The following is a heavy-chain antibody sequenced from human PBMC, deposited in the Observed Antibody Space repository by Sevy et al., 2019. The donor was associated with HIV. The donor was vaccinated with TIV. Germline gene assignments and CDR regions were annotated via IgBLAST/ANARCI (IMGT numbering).Heavy chain of an antibody. D-gene: IGHD2-15*01. J-gene: IGHJ4*02. Sequence: GGSLRLSCAASGFTFSDYYMSWIRQAPGKGLEWVSYISSRGSTIYYADSVKDRFTISRDNAKNSLYLKMNSLRAGDTAGYYCARGPGSGGSCLLYFDFWGQRTLVTVSS. CDR3: ARGPGSGGSCLLYFDF. V-gene: IGHV3-11*01. CDR1: GFTFSDYY. CDR2: ISSRGSTI.